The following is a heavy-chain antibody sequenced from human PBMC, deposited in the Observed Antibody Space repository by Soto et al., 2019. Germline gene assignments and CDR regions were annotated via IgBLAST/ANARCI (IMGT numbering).Heavy chain of an antibody. CDR1: GGSSSSYD. J-gene: IGHJ4*02. D-gene: IGHD3-10*01. CDR2: IYYSGST. CDR3: ASRGYYGSGDY. Sequence: SETLSLTCTVSGGSSSSYDWSWIRQPPGKGLEWIGYIYYSGSTNYNPSLKSRVTISVDTSKNQFSLKLSSVAAADTAVYYCASRGYYGSGDYWGQGTLVTVS. V-gene: IGHV4-59*01.